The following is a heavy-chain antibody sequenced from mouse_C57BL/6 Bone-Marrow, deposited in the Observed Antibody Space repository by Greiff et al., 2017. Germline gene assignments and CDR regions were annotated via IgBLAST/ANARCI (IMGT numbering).Heavy chain of an antibody. CDR3: ASDGNPFAY. D-gene: IGHD2-1*01. Sequence: QVQLQQPGAELVRPGPSVKLSCKASGYTFTSYWMHWVKQRPGQGLEWIGVIDPSDSYTNYTPKFKGKATLTVDTSSSTAYMQLSSLTSEDSAAYDCASDGNPFAYWGQGTLVTVSA. CDR1: GYTFTSYW. CDR2: IDPSDSYT. J-gene: IGHJ3*01. V-gene: IGHV1-59*01.